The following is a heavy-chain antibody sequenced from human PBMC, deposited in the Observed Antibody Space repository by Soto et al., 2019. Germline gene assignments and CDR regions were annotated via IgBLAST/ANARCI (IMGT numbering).Heavy chain of an antibody. V-gene: IGHV5-51*01. D-gene: IGHD2-2*01. CDR1: GYSFTSYW. CDR3: AGLSPDIVVVPAAVGAFDI. Sequence: GESLKISCKGSGYSFTSYWIGWVRQMPGKGLEWMGIIYPCDSDTRYSQSFQGQVTISAVKSSSTAYLQWSSLKASDTDMYFCAGLSPDIVVVPAAVGAFDIWGQGTMVTVSS. CDR2: IYPCDSDT. J-gene: IGHJ3*02.